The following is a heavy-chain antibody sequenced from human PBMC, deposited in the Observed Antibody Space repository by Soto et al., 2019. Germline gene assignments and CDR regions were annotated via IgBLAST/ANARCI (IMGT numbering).Heavy chain of an antibody. CDR3: ANPLLYSSGWYVPAPYFDY. V-gene: IGHV3-23*01. CDR1: GFTFSSYA. Sequence: PGGSLRLSCAASGFTFSSYAMSWVRQAPGKGLEWVSAISGSGGSTYYADSVKGRFTISRDNSKNTLYLQMNSLRAEDTAVYYCANPLLYSSGWYVPAPYFDYWGQGTLVTVSS. D-gene: IGHD6-19*01. CDR2: ISGSGGST. J-gene: IGHJ4*02.